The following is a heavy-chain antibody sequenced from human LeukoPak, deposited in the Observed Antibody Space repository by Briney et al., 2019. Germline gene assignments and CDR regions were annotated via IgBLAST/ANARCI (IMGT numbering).Heavy chain of an antibody. CDR3: ARGLVRLARLFDS. J-gene: IGHJ4*02. V-gene: IGHV4-4*02. D-gene: IGHD3-9*01. CDR2: VHLSGRT. CDR1: GGSISSTNW. Sequence: SETLSLTCGVSGGSISSTNWWTWVRQPPGEGLEWIGEVHLSGRTNYNPSLESRVTMSVDMSENHISLKLTSVTAADTAVYYCARGLVRLARLFDSWGQGTVVTVSS.